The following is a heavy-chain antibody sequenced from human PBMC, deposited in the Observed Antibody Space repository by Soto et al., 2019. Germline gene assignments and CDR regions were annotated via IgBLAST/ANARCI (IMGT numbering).Heavy chain of an antibody. D-gene: IGHD5-12*01. CDR3: ARDVNIVATTYGAFDY. J-gene: IGHJ4*02. Sequence: ASVKVSCKASGYTFTSYGISWVRQAPGQGLEWMGWISPNSGNTSYAQKLQGRVTMTRDTSTSTVYMELSSLRSEDTAVYYCARDVNIVATTYGAFDYWGQGTLVTVSS. V-gene: IGHV1-18*01. CDR1: GYTFTSYG. CDR2: ISPNSGNT.